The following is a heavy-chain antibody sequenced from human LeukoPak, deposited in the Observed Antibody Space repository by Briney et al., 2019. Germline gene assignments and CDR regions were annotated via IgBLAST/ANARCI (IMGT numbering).Heavy chain of an antibody. J-gene: IGHJ3*02. CDR3: ARSGIGRAFDI. CDR2: INIDATTT. Sequence: GGSLRLSCTASSFTINNFWMHWVRQGPGKGLECVCRINIDATTTTYGDSVKGRFTVSRDNAKNMVYLEMNSLRGDDTAVYYCARSGIGRAFDIWGQGATVTVSS. D-gene: IGHD1-1*01. V-gene: IGHV3-74*03. CDR1: SFTINNFW.